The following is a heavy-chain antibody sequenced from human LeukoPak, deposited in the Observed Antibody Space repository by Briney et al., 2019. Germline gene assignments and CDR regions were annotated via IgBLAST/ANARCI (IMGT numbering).Heavy chain of an antibody. Sequence: SETLSLTCAVYGGSFSGYYWSWIRQPPGKGLEWIGEINHSGSTNYNPSLKSRVTISVDTSKNQFSLKLSSVTAADTAVYYCARHVPGIAAAGPADYWGQGTLVTVSS. CDR1: GGSFSGYY. D-gene: IGHD6-13*01. V-gene: IGHV4-34*01. J-gene: IGHJ4*02. CDR3: ARHVPGIAAAGPADY. CDR2: INHSGST.